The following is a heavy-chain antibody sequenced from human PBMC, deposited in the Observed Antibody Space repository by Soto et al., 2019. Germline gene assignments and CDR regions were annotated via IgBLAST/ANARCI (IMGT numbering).Heavy chain of an antibody. D-gene: IGHD3-22*01. Sequence: QVQLVESGGGVVQPGRSLRLSCAASGFTFSSYGMYWVRQAPGKGLEWVAVISYDGSNKYYAASVKGRFTISRDNSKNTLDLQMNMLGAEDTAVYYCAKSTWGYYDSSGYYYGGGDDYWGQGTLVTVSS. J-gene: IGHJ4*02. CDR2: ISYDGSNK. CDR1: GFTFSSYG. CDR3: AKSTWGYYDSSGYYYGGGDDY. V-gene: IGHV3-30*18.